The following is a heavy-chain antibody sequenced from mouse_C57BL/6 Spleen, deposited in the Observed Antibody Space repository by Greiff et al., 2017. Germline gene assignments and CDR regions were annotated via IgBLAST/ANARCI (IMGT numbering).Heavy chain of an antibody. Sequence: EVHLVESGGGLVKPGGSLKLSCAASGFTFSSYTMSWVRQTPEKRLEWVATISGGGGNTYYPDSVKGRFTISRDNAKNTLYLQMSSLRSEDTALYYCARHAGTRYYFDYWGQGTTLTVSS. V-gene: IGHV5-9*01. CDR1: GFTFSSYT. J-gene: IGHJ2*01. CDR2: ISGGGGNT. D-gene: IGHD3-3*01. CDR3: ARHAGTRYYFDY.